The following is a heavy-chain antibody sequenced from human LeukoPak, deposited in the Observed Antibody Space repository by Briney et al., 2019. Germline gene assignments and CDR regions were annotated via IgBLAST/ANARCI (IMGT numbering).Heavy chain of an antibody. CDR1: GGSFSGYY. D-gene: IGHD2-21*02. CDR3: ARTVVVTAPELDN. J-gene: IGHJ4*02. Sequence: SETLSLTCAVYGGSFSGYYWSWIRQPPGKGLEWIGEINHSGSTNYNPSLKSRVTISVDTSKNQFSLKLSSVTAVDTAVYYCARTVVVTAPELDNWGQGTLVTVSS. V-gene: IGHV4-34*01. CDR2: INHSGST.